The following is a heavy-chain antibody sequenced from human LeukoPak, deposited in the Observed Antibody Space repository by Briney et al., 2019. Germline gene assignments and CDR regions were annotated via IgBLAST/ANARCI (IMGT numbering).Heavy chain of an antibody. CDR2: IHYSGSS. Sequence: PSETLSLTCSVSGVSINSYFWSWIRQPPGEGLEWIGYIHYSGSSNYNSSLKSRVTIAVDTSKNQFSLRLTSVTAADTAVYYCARVITSGYSYYYYYMDFWGRGTTVTVSS. V-gene: IGHV4-59*01. CDR1: GVSINSYF. D-gene: IGHD3-22*01. CDR3: ARVITSGYSYYYYYMDF. J-gene: IGHJ6*03.